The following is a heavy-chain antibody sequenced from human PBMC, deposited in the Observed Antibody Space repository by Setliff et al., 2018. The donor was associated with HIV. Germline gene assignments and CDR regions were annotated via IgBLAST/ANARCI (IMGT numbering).Heavy chain of an antibody. D-gene: IGHD3-10*01. CDR3: ARGVRGVIIDWYYFDY. V-gene: IGHV4-59*01. J-gene: IGHJ4*02. CDR1: GGSISSYY. CDR2: IYYRGST. Sequence: ETLSLTCTVSGGSISSYYWSWIRQPPGKGLEWIGYIYYRGSTNYNPSLKSRVTISVDTSKNQFSLKLSSVTAADTAVYYCARGVRGVIIDWYYFDYWGQGTLVTVS.